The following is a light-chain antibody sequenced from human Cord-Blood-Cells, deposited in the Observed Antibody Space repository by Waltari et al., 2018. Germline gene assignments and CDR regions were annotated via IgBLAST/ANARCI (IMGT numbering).Light chain of an antibody. J-gene: IGKJ2*03. CDR1: QSVSSSY. CDR2: GAS. Sequence: EIVLTQSPGTLSLSPGERATLPCRASQSVSSSYLAWYQQKPGQAPRLLIDGASSRATGIPDRFSGSGSGTDFTLTSSRLEPEDFAVYYCQQYGSSPYSFGQGTKLEIK. CDR3: QQYGSSPYS. V-gene: IGKV3-20*01.